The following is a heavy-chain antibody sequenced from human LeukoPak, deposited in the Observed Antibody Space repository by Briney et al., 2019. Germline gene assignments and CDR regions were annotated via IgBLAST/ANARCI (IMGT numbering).Heavy chain of an antibody. Sequence: GGSLRLSCAASGFTFSSYSMNWVRQAPGKGLEWVSSISSSSSYIYYADSVKGRFTISRDNAKNSLYLQMNSLRAEDTAVYYCARGGYSYGSNWFDSWGQGTLVTVSS. CDR3: ARGGYSYGSNWFDS. CDR1: GFTFSSYS. J-gene: IGHJ5*01. D-gene: IGHD5-18*01. CDR2: ISSSSSYI. V-gene: IGHV3-21*01.